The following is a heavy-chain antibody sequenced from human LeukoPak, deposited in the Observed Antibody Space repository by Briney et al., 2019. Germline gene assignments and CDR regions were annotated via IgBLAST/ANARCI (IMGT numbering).Heavy chain of an antibody. J-gene: IGHJ4*02. CDR1: GYTLTAYY. Sequence: ASVKVSCKASGYTLTAYYMHWVRQAPGQGLEWMGRINPNSGDTSYSQKFQGRVTITRDTSISTAYMELSSLRSDDTAVYYCARDMITFGGVIVPATFDYWGQGTLVTVSS. CDR3: ARDMITFGGVIVPATFDY. CDR2: INPNSGDT. V-gene: IGHV1-2*06. D-gene: IGHD3-16*02.